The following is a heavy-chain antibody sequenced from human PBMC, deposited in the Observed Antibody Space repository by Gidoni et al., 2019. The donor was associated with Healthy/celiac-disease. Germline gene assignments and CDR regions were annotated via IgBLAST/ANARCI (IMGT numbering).Heavy chain of an antibody. J-gene: IGHJ4*02. V-gene: IGHV3-23*01. CDR1: VFTFSSYA. CDR2: ISGSGGST. Sequence: VQLLESGGGLIQPGGSMRLSCAASVFTFSSYAMSWVRPAPGKGLEWVSAISGSGGSTYYADSVKGRFTISRDNAKNTLYLQMNSLRAEDTAVYYCAKIRDITMIVVDDWGQGTLVTVSS. D-gene: IGHD3-22*01. CDR3: AKIRDITMIVVDD.